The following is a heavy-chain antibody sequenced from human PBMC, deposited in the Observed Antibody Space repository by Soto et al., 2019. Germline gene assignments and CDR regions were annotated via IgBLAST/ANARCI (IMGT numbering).Heavy chain of an antibody. D-gene: IGHD5-12*01. J-gene: IGHJ4*02. CDR1: GYTFTSYA. V-gene: IGHV1-3*01. Sequence: QVQLVQSGAEVKKPGASVKVSCKASGYTFTSYAMHWVRQAPGQRLEWMGWINAGNGNTKYSQKFQGRVTITRDTSANPDYMELSSLRSEDTAVYYCASNIVATIEFDYWGQGTLVTVSS. CDR2: INAGNGNT. CDR3: ASNIVATIEFDY.